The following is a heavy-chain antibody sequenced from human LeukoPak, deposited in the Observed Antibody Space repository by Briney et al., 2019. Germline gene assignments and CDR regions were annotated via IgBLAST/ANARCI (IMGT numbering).Heavy chain of an antibody. CDR2: ISDSSTYI. CDR3: ARGGGLDV. CDR1: EFTFSKYS. V-gene: IGHV3-21*04. Sequence: GGSLRLSCAASEFTFSKYSMNWVRQAPGKGLEWVSSISDSSTYIYYADSVKGRFTISRDNAKNSLYLQMSNLRAEDTAVYFCARGGGLDVWGQGATVTVSS. J-gene: IGHJ6*02. D-gene: IGHD3-16*01.